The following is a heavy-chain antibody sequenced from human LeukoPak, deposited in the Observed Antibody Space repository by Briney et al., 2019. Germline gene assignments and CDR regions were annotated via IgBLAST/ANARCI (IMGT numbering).Heavy chain of an antibody. V-gene: IGHV1-18*01. Sequence: ASVKVSCKASGYTFTSYGISWVRQAPGQGLEWMGWIGAYNGNTNYAQKLQGRVTMTTDTSTSTAYMELRSLRSDDTAVYYCARTVVPAAISFSYYYYYMDVWGKGTTVTVSS. J-gene: IGHJ6*03. CDR3: ARTVVPAAISFSYYYYYMDV. D-gene: IGHD2-2*02. CDR2: IGAYNGNT. CDR1: GYTFTSYG.